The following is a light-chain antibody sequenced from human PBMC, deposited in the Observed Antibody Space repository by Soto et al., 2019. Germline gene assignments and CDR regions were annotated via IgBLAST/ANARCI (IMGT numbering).Light chain of an antibody. CDR1: QSVSD. V-gene: IGKV3-11*01. Sequence: EIVLTQSPGTLSFSPGERATLSFRASQSVSDLAWYQRKPGQAPRLLIYGPSIRATGIPARFSGSGSGTDFTLTISSLEPEDFAVYYCQQRNSWPPTFTFGQGTRLEIK. CDR2: GPS. J-gene: IGKJ5*01. CDR3: QQRNSWPPTFT.